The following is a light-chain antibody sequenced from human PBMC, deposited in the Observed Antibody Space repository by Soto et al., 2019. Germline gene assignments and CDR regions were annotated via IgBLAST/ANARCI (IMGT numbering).Light chain of an antibody. V-gene: IGLV2-14*01. J-gene: IGLJ1*01. CDR2: EVS. CDR3: SSYTSSSTPCV. Sequence: ALAQPASVSGSPGQSITISCTGTSRDVGAYNSVSWYQQHPGKAPKLLIYEVSNRPSGVSNRFSGSKSGNTASLTISGLQAEDEADYYCSSYTSSSTPCVFGTGTKVTVL. CDR1: SRDVGAYNS.